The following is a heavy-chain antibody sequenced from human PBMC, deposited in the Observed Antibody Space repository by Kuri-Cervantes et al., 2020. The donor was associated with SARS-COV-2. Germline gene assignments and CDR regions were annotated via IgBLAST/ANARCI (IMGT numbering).Heavy chain of an antibody. D-gene: IGHD3-22*01. CDR1: GFTFSSYG. Sequence: GGSLRLSCAASGFTFSSYGMHWVRQAPGKGLEWVAVIWYDGSNKYYADSVKGRFTISRDNSKNTLYLQMNSLRAEDTAVYYCASIVTGDSSGYYWGQGTLVTVSS. CDR3: ASIVTGDSSGYY. J-gene: IGHJ4*02. CDR2: IWYDGSNK. V-gene: IGHV3-33*01.